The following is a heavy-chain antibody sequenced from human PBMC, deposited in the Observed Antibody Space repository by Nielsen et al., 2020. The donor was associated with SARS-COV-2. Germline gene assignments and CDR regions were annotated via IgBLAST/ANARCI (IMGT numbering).Heavy chain of an antibody. Sequence: GAPLKISCTASGFTFGDYAMSWVRQAPGKGLAWVGFIRSKAYGGTTEYAASVKGRFTISRDDSKSIAYLQMNSLKTEDTAVYYCTRGGGSGGTYGMDVWGQGTTVTVSS. D-gene: IGHD2-15*01. J-gene: IGHJ6*02. CDR1: GFTFGDYA. CDR2: IRSKAYGGTT. V-gene: IGHV3-49*04. CDR3: TRGGGSGGTYGMDV.